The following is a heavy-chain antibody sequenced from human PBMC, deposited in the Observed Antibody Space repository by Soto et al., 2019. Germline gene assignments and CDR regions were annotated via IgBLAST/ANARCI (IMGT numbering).Heavy chain of an antibody. V-gene: IGHV1-2*04. Sequence: ASVKVSCKASGYTFTGYYMHWVRQAPGQGLEWMGWINPNSGGTNYAQKFQGWVTMTRDTSISTAYMELSRLRSDDTAVYYCARAIYDYVWGSYRYFHAFDIWGQGTMVTVSS. CDR3: ARAIYDYVWGSYRYFHAFDI. J-gene: IGHJ3*02. D-gene: IGHD3-16*02. CDR1: GYTFTGYY. CDR2: INPNSGGT.